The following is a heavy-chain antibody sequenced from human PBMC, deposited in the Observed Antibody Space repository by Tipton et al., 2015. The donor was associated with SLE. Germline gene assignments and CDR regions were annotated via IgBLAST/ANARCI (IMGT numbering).Heavy chain of an antibody. CDR1: GGYISSYY. Sequence: TLSLTCTVSGGYISSYYWSWIRQPPGKGLEWIGYIYDSGNTNYNPSLKSRVTTSVDTSKNQFSLKLSSVTAADTAVYYCARLRDYFGSGSYYDPDYGMDVWGQGTTVTVSS. CDR3: ARLRDYFGSGSYYDPDYGMDV. CDR2: IYDSGNT. V-gene: IGHV4-59*08. D-gene: IGHD3-10*01. J-gene: IGHJ6*02.